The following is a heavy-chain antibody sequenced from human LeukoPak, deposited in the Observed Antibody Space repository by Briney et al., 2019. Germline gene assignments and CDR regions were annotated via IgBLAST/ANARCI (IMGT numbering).Heavy chain of an antibody. CDR2: IYYSGST. J-gene: IGHJ4*02. D-gene: IGHD6-13*01. CDR3: ARHFSSWDGEDFDY. CDR1: GGSISSYY. Sequence: PETLSLTCTVSGGSISSYYWSWIRQPPGKGLEWIGYIYYSGSTNYNPSPKSRVTISVDTSKNQFSLKLSSVTAADTAVYYCARHFSSWDGEDFDYWGQGTLVTVSS. V-gene: IGHV4-59*08.